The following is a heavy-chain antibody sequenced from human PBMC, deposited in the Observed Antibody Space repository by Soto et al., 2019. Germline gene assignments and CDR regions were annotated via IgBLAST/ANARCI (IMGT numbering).Heavy chain of an antibody. CDR1: GGSISSGDYY. CDR3: ASDRNLDIVVVVAATSVLDY. V-gene: IGHV4-30-4*01. J-gene: IGHJ4*02. Sequence: SETLSLTCTVSGGSISSGDYYWSWIRQPPGKGLEWIGYIYYSGSTYYNPSLKSRVTISVDTSKNQFSLKLSSVTAADTAVYYCASDRNLDIVVVVAATSVLDYWGQGTLVTVSS. D-gene: IGHD2-15*01. CDR2: IYYSGST.